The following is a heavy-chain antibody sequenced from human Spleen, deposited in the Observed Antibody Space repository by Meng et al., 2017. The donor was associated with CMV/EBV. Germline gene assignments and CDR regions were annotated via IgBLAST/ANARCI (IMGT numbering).Heavy chain of an antibody. CDR2: IKSKADGGTT. Sequence: GEPLKISCAASGFTFSNAWMSWVRQAPGKGLEWVGRIKSKADGGTTDYAAPVKGRFTISRDDSKNTLYLQMNSLKTEDTAVYYCTSKVRSGYWGQGTLVTVSS. CDR3: TSKVRSGY. V-gene: IGHV3-15*01. CDR1: GFTFSNAW. J-gene: IGHJ4*02.